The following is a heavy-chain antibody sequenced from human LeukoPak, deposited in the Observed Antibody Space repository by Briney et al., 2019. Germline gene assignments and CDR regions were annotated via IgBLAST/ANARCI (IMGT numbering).Heavy chain of an antibody. CDR2: IYSGGST. Sequence: GGSLRLSCTVSGFTVSSDSMSWVRQAPGKGLEWVSFIYSGGSTYYADSVRGRFTISRDNSKNTLYLQMNSLRAEDTAVYYCANSFWAVVAADYWGQGTLVTVSS. D-gene: IGHD2-15*01. V-gene: IGHV3-53*01. CDR1: GFTVSSDS. CDR3: ANSFWAVVAADY. J-gene: IGHJ4*02.